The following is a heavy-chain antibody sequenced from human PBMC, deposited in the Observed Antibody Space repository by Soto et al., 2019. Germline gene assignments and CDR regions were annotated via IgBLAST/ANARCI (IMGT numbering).Heavy chain of an antibody. CDR3: ARVVTGTDDAFDI. CDR2: INPNSGGT. V-gene: IGHV1-2*04. CDR1: GYTFTGYY. J-gene: IGHJ3*02. D-gene: IGHD1-20*01. Sequence: GASVKVSCKASGYTFTGYYMHWVRQAPGQGLEWMGWINPNSGGTNCAQKFQGWVTITRDTSISTAYMELSRLRSDDTAVYYCARVVTGTDDAFDIWGQGTMVTVSS.